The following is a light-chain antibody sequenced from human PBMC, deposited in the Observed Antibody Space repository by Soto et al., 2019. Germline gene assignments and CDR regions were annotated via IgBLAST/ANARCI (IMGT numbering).Light chain of an antibody. J-gene: IGLJ7*01. CDR2: EVN. CDR1: SSDVGAYNY. Sequence: QSVLTQPPSASGSPGQSVTISCTGTSSDVGAYNYVSWYQQHPGKAPKLVIFEVNKRPSGVPDRFSGSKSGNTASLTVSGLQTEDEADYYCNSYAASNTFVFGTGTQLTVL. V-gene: IGLV2-8*01. CDR3: NSYAASNTFV.